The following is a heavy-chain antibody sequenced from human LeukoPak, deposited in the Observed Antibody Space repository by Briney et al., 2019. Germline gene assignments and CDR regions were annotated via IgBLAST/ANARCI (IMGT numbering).Heavy chain of an antibody. CDR3: ARKGIVVAQASDY. J-gene: IGHJ4*02. CDR2: ISYTGDII. CDR1: GFALRDNY. Sequence: GGSLRLFCAASGFALRDNYMSWIRQTPVKGLEWVSYISYTGDIIYYADSVKGRFTISRDNAKNSLYLQMNSLRAEDTAVYYCARKGIVVAQASDYWGQGTLVTVSS. D-gene: IGHD6-19*01. V-gene: IGHV3-11*04.